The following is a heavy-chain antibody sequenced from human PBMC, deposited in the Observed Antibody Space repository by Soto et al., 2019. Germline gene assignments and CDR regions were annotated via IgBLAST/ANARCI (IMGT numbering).Heavy chain of an antibody. CDR1: VGSISSSNW. CDR2: IYHSGST. V-gene: IGHV4-4*02. Sequence: SETLSLTCAFSVGSISSSNWWSWVRQPPGKGLEWIGEIYHSGSTNYNPSLKSRVTISVDKSKNQFSLKLSSVTAADTAVYYCASWGYQLPLRSYYFDYWGQGTLVTVSS. J-gene: IGHJ4*02. CDR3: ASWGYQLPLRSYYFDY. D-gene: IGHD2-2*01.